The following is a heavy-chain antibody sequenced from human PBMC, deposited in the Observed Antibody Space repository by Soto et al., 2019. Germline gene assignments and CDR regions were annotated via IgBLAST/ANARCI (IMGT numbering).Heavy chain of an antibody. CDR3: ARKDTAMNQQVYYYYGMDV. V-gene: IGHV3-23*01. CDR2: ISGSGGST. J-gene: IGHJ6*02. D-gene: IGHD5-18*01. CDR1: GFTFSSYA. Sequence: GGSLRLSCAASGFTFSSYAMSWVRQAPGKGLEWVSAISGSGGSTYYADSVKGRFTISRDNSKNTLYLQMNSLRAEDTAVYYCARKDTAMNQQVYYYYGMDVWGQGTTVTVSS.